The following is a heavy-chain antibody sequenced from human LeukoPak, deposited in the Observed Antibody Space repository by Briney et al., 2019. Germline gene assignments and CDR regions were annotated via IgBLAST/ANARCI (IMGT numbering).Heavy chain of an antibody. D-gene: IGHD3-3*02. CDR3: AKWGSIFSLDDY. Sequence: GGSLRLSCAASGFTFSSSGMHWVRQAPGKGLEWVTFIRYDGSNKYYADSVKGRFTISRDNSKNTLYLQMNSLRAEDTAVYYCAKWGSIFSLDDYWGQGTLVTVSS. CDR1: GFTFSSSG. J-gene: IGHJ4*02. CDR2: IRYDGSNK. V-gene: IGHV3-30*02.